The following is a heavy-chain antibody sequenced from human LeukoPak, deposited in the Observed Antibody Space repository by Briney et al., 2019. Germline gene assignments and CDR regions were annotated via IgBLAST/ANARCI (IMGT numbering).Heavy chain of an antibody. CDR1: GFTFSSYG. V-gene: IGHV3-33*01. CDR3: ARDVGTMVRGVIITSWFDP. D-gene: IGHD3-10*01. CDR2: IWYDGSNK. J-gene: IGHJ5*02. Sequence: PGRSLRLSCAASGFTFSSYGMHWVRQAPGKGLEWVAFIWYDGSNKYYADSVKGRFTISRDNSKNTLYLQMNSLRAEDTAVYYCARDVGTMVRGVIITSWFDPWGQGTLVTVSS.